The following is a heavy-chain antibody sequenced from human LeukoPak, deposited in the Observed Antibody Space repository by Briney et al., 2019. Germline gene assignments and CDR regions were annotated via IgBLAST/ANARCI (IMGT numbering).Heavy chain of an antibody. V-gene: IGHV3-23*01. CDR3: ARTPQKYCSSTTCYPDY. J-gene: IGHJ4*02. D-gene: IGHD2-2*01. CDR1: GFTFSSYA. Sequence: GGSLRLSCAASGFTFSSYAMSWVRLAPGKGLEWVSTISGSGDTTYYADSVRGRFTVSRDNSKNTLYLQVNSLRAENTAVYYCARTPQKYCSSTTCYPDYWGQGTLVTVSS. CDR2: ISGSGDTT.